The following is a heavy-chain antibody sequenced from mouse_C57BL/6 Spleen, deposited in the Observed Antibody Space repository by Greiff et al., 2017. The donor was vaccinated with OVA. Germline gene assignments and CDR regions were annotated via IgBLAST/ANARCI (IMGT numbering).Heavy chain of an antibody. J-gene: IGHJ4*01. CDR1: GYTFTDYN. CDR2: INPNNGGT. V-gene: IGHV1-22*01. Sequence: VHVKQSGPELVKPGASVKMSCKASGYTFTDYNMHWVKQSHGKSLEWIGYINPNNGGTSYNQKFKGKATLTVNKSSSTAYMELRSLTSEDSAVYYCARATVVLDYYAMDYWGQGTSVTVSS. CDR3: ARATVVLDYYAMDY. D-gene: IGHD1-1*01.